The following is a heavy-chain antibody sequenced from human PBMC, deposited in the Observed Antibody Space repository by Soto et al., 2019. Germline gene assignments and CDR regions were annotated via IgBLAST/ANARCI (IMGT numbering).Heavy chain of an antibody. V-gene: IGHV3-48*02. CDR2: ISSSSSTI. CDR1: GFTFSSYS. CDR3: GREGYERGLNWVDP. Sequence: EVQLVESGGGLVQPGGSLRLSCAASGFTFSSYSMNWVRQAPGKGLEWVSYISSSSSTIYYADSVKSRFTISRNIAKSPLNLQMNRLREGDTAVYYWGREGYERGLNWVDPWGQGTLVTVSS. D-gene: IGHD2-2*01. J-gene: IGHJ5*02.